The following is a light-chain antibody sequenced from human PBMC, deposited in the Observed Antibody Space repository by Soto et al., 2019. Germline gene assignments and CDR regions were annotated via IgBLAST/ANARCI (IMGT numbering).Light chain of an antibody. CDR1: QSVSSSF. Sequence: EIVLTQSPGTLSLSPGERATLSCRASQSVSSSFFAWYQHKPGQAPRLLIYGASSRATGIPDRFSGSGSGTDFTLTISRLEPEDFAVYDGQQYDSSPWTFGQGTKVEIK. CDR3: QQYDSSPWT. J-gene: IGKJ1*01. CDR2: GAS. V-gene: IGKV3-20*01.